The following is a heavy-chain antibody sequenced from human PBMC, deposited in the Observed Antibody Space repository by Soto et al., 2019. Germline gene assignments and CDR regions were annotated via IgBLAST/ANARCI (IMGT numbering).Heavy chain of an antibody. CDR3: AKDLDIPMFRGVNFEDWFDP. V-gene: IGHV3-23*01. CDR1: GFTFSSYA. D-gene: IGHD3-10*01. Sequence: EVQLLESGGGLVQPGGSLRLSCAAAGFTFSSYAMSWVRQAPGKGLEWVSAISGSGGSTYYADSVKGRFTISRDNSNNTLYLQVNSLRAEDTAVYYCAKDLDIPMFRGVNFEDWFDPWGQGTLVAVSS. J-gene: IGHJ5*02. CDR2: ISGSGGST.